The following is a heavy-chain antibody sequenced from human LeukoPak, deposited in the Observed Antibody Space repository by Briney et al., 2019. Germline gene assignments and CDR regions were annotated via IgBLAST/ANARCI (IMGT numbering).Heavy chain of an antibody. Sequence: GGSLRLSCAASGFTFTNYGIHWVRLAPGKGLEWVAVISSDGSNKDYADSVKGRFTISRDDSKNTLYLQMNSLRVDDTALYYCTTFDMWGQGTMVTVSS. CDR1: GFTFTNYG. CDR2: ISSDGSNK. V-gene: IGHV3-30*03. J-gene: IGHJ3*02. CDR3: TTFDM.